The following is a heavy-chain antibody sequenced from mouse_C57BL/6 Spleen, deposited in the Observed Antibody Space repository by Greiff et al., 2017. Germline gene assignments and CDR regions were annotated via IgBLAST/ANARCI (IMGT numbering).Heavy chain of an antibody. V-gene: IGHV1-15*01. J-gene: IGHJ3*01. CDR2: IDPETGGT. Sequence: QVQLQQSGAELVRPGASVTLSCKASGYTFTDYEMHWVKQTPVHGLEWIGAIDPETGGTAYNQKFKGKAILTADKSSSTAYMELRSLTSEVSAVYYCTRDYYGSSPFAYRGQGTLVTASA. CDR3: TRDYYGSSPFAY. D-gene: IGHD1-1*01. CDR1: GYTFTDYE.